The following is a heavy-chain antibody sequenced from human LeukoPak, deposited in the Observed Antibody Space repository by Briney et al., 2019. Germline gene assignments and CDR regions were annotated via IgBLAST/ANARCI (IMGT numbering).Heavy chain of an antibody. Sequence: PGGSLRLSCAASGFTFSSYAMHWVRQAPGKGLEWVSAISGSGGSTYYADSVKGRFTISKDNSKNTLYLQMNSLRAEDTAVYYCAKGSDGDYGFDYWGQGTLVTVSS. D-gene: IGHD4-17*01. V-gene: IGHV3-23*01. CDR2: ISGSGGST. J-gene: IGHJ4*02. CDR3: AKGSDGDYGFDY. CDR1: GFTFSSYA.